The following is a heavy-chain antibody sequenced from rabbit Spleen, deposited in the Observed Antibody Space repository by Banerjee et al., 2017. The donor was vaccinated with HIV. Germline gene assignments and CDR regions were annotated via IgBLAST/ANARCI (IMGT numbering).Heavy chain of an antibody. CDR3: ARGEYSGDGYGTNYYFDL. V-gene: IGHV1S43*01. D-gene: IGHD6-1*01. J-gene: IGHJ4*01. Sequence: QEQLVESGGGLVRPEGSLKLSCKASGFSFSSGDDMCWVRQAPGKGLELIGCIYLSTGGTWRASWVNGQFTISRSTSLKTVDLKMTSLTAADTATYFCARGEYSGDGYGTNYYFDLWGQGTLVTVS. CDR1: GFSFSSGDD. CDR2: IYLSTGGT.